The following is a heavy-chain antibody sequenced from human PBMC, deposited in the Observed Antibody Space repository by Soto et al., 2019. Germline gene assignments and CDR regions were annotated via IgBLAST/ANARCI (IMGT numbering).Heavy chain of an antibody. Sequence: GSLRLSCAASGFTFSSYAMSWVRQAPGKGLEWVSAISGSGGSTYYADSVKGRFTISRDNSKNTLYLQMNSLRAEDTAVYYCAKDLRVNRPTYYYDSSGYLFDYWGQGTLVTVSS. V-gene: IGHV3-23*01. CDR1: GFTFSSYA. J-gene: IGHJ4*02. CDR2: ISGSGGST. D-gene: IGHD3-22*01. CDR3: AKDLRVNRPTYYYDSSGYLFDY.